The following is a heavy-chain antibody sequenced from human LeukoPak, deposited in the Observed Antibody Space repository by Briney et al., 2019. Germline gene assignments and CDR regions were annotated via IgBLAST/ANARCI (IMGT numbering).Heavy chain of an antibody. Sequence: SQTLSLTCAISGDSFSSNSAAWNWIRQSPSRGLEWLGRTYYRSKWYNDYAVSVKSRITINPDTSKNQFSLKLSSVTAADTAVYYCARDLGRDYYMDVWGKGTTVTISS. CDR3: ARDLGRDYYMDV. J-gene: IGHJ6*03. D-gene: IGHD3-16*01. CDR2: TYYRSKWYN. CDR1: GDSFSSNSAA. V-gene: IGHV6-1*01.